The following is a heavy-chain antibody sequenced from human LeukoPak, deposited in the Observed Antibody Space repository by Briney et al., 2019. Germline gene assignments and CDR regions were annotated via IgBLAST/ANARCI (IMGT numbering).Heavy chain of an antibody. CDR1: GDSVSSNSVT. CDR3: ARRLTQYDCFDP. D-gene: IGHD2-2*01. Sequence: QTLSLTCAISGDSVSSNSVTWNWIRQSPSRGLEWLGRADYRSTWYNDYAVSVRGRITVNPDTSKNQFSLHLNSVTPEDTAVYYCARRLTQYDCFDPWGQGILFTVSS. J-gene: IGHJ5*02. CDR2: ADYRSTWYN. V-gene: IGHV6-1*01.